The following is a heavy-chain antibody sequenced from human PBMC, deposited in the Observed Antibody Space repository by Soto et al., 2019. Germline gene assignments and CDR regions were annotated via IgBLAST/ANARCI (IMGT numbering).Heavy chain of an antibody. CDR2: FDPEDGET. CDR1: GYTLTELS. D-gene: IGHD1-26*01. V-gene: IGHV1-24*01. J-gene: IGHJ4*02. CDR3: ATALYVGATIYFDY. Sequence: ASVNVSCKVSGYTLTELSMHWVRQAPGKGLEWMGGFDPEDGETIYAQKFQGRVTMTEDTSTDTAYMELSSLRSEDTAVYYCATALYVGATIYFDYWGQGTLVTVSS.